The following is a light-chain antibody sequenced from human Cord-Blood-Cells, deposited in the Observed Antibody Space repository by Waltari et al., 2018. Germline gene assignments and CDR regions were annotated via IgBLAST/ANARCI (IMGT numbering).Light chain of an antibody. CDR2: DVS. J-gene: IGLJ1*01. CDR3: CSYAGSYTFYV. V-gene: IGLV2-11*01. Sequence: QSALTPPRSVSGSPGQSVTLSCTEPSSDVGGYHYVSWYQQHPGKAPNLMIYDVSKRPSGVPDRFSGSKSGNTASLTISGLQAEDEADYYCCSYAGSYTFYVFGTGTKVTVL. CDR1: SSDVGGYHY.